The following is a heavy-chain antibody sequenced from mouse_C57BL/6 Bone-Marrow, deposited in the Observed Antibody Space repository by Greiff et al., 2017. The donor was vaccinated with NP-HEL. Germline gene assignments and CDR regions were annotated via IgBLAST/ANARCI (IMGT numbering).Heavy chain of an antibody. CDR2: ISSGGSYT. CDR1: GFTFSSYG. J-gene: IGHJ1*03. CDR3: ARHRATVVAPWFDV. V-gene: IGHV5-6*01. D-gene: IGHD1-1*01. Sequence: EVKLMESGGDLVKPGGSLKLSCAASGFTFSSYGMSWVRQTPDKRLEWVATISSGGSYTYYPDSVKGRFTISRDTAKNTLYLQMSSLKSEDTAMYYWARHRATVVAPWFDVWGTGTTVTVSS.